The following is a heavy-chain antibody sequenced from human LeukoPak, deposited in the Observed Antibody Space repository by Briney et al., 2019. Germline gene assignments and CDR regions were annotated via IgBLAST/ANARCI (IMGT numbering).Heavy chain of an antibody. CDR3: AKDANDFWHYYGMDV. J-gene: IGHJ6*02. Sequence: GGSLRLSCAASGFPFSSYVMHWVRQVPGKGLVWVSRISHDGRSRTYADSVKGRFTISRDNSKNTLYLQMNSLRAEDTAVYYCAKDANDFWHYYGMDVWGQGTTVTVSS. CDR1: GFPFSSYV. V-gene: IGHV3-74*01. CDR2: ISHDGRSR. D-gene: IGHD3-3*01.